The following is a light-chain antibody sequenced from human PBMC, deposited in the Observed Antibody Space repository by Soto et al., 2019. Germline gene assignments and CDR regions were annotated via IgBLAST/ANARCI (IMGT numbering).Light chain of an antibody. Sequence: SVLTQSPATLSLSPGERATLSCRASQSVSSYLAWYQQKPDQAPRLLIYDASNRATGIPARFSGSGSGTDFTLTISSLEPEDFAVYYCQQRSNWPPLTFGGGTKVEIK. CDR2: DAS. J-gene: IGKJ4*01. V-gene: IGKV3-11*01. CDR1: QSVSSY. CDR3: QQRSNWPPLT.